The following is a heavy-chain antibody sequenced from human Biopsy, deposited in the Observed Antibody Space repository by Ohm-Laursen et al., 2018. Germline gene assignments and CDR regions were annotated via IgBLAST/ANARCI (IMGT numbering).Heavy chain of an antibody. CDR2: INQSGST. CDR3: GNEVYGRDY. V-gene: IGHV4-34*08. Sequence: SDTLSLTWAVFGRTFSDYRWTWIRQPPGKGLEWIGQINQSGSTNYSPSLKSRVTISADASKYEFSLRLTSVTAADTAVYFCGNEVYGRDYWGLGARVTVSS. CDR1: GRTFSDYR. D-gene: IGHD4-17*01. J-gene: IGHJ4*02.